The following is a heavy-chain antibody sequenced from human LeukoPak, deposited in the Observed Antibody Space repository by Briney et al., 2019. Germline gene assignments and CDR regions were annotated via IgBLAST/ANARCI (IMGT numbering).Heavy chain of an antibody. CDR3: SRSLDY. CDR1: GFPFSAYW. J-gene: IGHJ4*02. CDR2: MNQDGSVQ. Sequence: GGSLRLSCAASGFPFSAYWMDWVRQAPGKEMEWVANMNQDGSVQYYAASVRGRFTISRDNAKNSLYLQMNILKAEDTAIYYCSRSLDYLGQGALVTVSS. V-gene: IGHV3-7*01.